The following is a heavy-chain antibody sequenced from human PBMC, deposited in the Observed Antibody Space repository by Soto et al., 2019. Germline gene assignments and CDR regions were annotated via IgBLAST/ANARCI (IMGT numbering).Heavy chain of an antibody. V-gene: IGHV3-9*01. CDR2: ISWNSGDK. D-gene: IGHD6-13*01. J-gene: IGHJ2*01. CDR1: GFTFDDHA. CDR3: TRERGAAGRYWYFDY. Sequence: EVQLVESGGGLVQPGRSLRLSCAASGFTFDDHAMHWVRLVPGQGLEWVSGISWNSGDKDYADSVKGRFAISRDNAMNSLYMKKTDLRPEATAFFFGTRERGAAGRYWYFDYWARGTLVTVSS.